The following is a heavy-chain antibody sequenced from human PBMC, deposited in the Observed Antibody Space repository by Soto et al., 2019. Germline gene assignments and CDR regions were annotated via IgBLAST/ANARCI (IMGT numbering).Heavy chain of an antibody. D-gene: IGHD2-15*01. CDR3: ARDGLANCSGGSCYPYYYYGMDV. J-gene: IGHJ6*02. CDR1: GGTFSSYA. CDR2: IIPIFGTA. Sequence: QVQLVQSGAEVKKPGSSVKVSCKASGGTFSSYAISWVRQAPGQGLESMGGIIPIFGTANYAQKFQGRVTITADESTSTAYMELSSLRSEDTAVYYCARDGLANCSGGSCYPYYYYGMDVWGQGTTVTVSS. V-gene: IGHV1-69*01.